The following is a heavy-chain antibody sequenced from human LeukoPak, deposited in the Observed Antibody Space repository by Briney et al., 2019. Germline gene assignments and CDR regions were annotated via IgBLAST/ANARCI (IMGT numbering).Heavy chain of an antibody. CDR2: IDPNSGGT. V-gene: IGHV1-2*02. CDR3: SRSPGLWFGEKLIDY. CDR1: GYTFTGYY. Sequence: WASVKVSCKASGYTFTGYYMHWVRQALGQGLEWVGWIDPNSGGTNYAQTFQGRVTMARDTAISTAYMELSRLRDDDTAVYCGSRSPGLWFGEKLIDYWGQGTLVTVSS. D-gene: IGHD3-10*01. J-gene: IGHJ4*02.